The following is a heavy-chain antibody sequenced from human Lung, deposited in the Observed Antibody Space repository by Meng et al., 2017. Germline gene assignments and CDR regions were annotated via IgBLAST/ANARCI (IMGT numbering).Heavy chain of an antibody. D-gene: IGHD3-22*01. Sequence: QVQLPEPVPGLLKPSGTLYPTCTVSSGSISSSMYYWGWIRQPPGKGLEWIGSIYYSGSTYYNPSLKSRVSISVDTSKSQFSLRLSSVTAADTAVYYCARGEYDSSGYYLEYFQLWGQGTLVTVSS. CDR2: IYYSGST. CDR1: SGSISSSMYY. V-gene: IGHV4-39*07. J-gene: IGHJ1*01. CDR3: ARGEYDSSGYYLEYFQL.